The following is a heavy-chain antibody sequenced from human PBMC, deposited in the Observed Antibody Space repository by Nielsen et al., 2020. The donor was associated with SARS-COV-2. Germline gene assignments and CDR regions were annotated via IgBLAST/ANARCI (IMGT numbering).Heavy chain of an antibody. J-gene: IGHJ4*02. V-gene: IGHV1-2*06. Sequence: ASVKVSCKASGYTFTGYYMHWVRQAPGQGLEWMGRINPNSGGTNYAQKLQGRVTMTTDTSTSTAYMELRSLRSDDTAVYYCARVHATDWTPFDYWGQGTLVTVSS. CDR2: INPNSGGT. D-gene: IGHD1-1*01. CDR3: ARVHATDWTPFDY. CDR1: GYTFTGYY.